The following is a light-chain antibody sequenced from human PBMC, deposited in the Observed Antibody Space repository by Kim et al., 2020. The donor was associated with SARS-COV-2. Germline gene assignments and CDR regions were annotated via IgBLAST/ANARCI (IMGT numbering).Light chain of an antibody. CDR1: QTITSH. CDR2: AAS. CDR3: QQYDALPIT. Sequence: DIQMTQSPSSLSASVGDRVTITCRTSQTITSHLNWYQQKPGRAPKLLISAASTLQGGVPSRFSGSGFRTHFTMTISSLQYDDVATYYCQQYDALPITFGQGTRLEIK. J-gene: IGKJ5*01. V-gene: IGKV1-39*01.